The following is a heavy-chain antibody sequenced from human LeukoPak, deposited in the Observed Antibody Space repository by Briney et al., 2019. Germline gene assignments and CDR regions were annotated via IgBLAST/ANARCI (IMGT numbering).Heavy chain of an antibody. J-gene: IGHJ5*02. Sequence: SETLSLTCAVYGGSFSGYYWSWIRQPPGKGLEWIGEINHSGSTNYNPSLKSRVTISVDTSKNQFSLKLSSVTAADTAVYYCATQNSSGWYLLVGWFDPWGQGTLVTVSS. CDR1: GGSFSGYY. V-gene: IGHV4-34*01. CDR2: INHSGST. D-gene: IGHD6-19*01. CDR3: ATQNSSGWYLLVGWFDP.